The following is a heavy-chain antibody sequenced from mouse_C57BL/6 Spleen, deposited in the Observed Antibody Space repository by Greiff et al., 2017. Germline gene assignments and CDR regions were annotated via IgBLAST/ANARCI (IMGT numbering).Heavy chain of an antibody. CDR1: GFNIKDDY. CDR3: TRGSWGSWFAY. J-gene: IGHJ3*01. V-gene: IGHV14-4*01. Sequence: EVQLQQSGAELVRPGASVKLSCTASGFNIKDDYMHWVKQRPEQGLEWIGWIDPENGDTEYASKFQGKATITADTSSNTAYLRLSSLTSEDTAVYYCTRGSWGSWFAYWGQGTLVTVSA. D-gene: IGHD3-1*01. CDR2: IDPENGDT.